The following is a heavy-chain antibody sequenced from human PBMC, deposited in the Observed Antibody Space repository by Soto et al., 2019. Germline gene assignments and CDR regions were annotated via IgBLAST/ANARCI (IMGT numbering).Heavy chain of an antibody. CDR1: GYTFTSYA. J-gene: IGHJ6*02. V-gene: IGHV1-3*01. CDR2: INAGNGNT. CDR3: ARDYDFWSGNYYYYYGMDV. Sequence: ASVKVSCKASGYTFTSYAMHWVRQAPGQRLEWMGWINAGNGNTKYSQKFQGRVTITRDTSASTAYMELSSLRSEDTAVYYCARDYDFWSGNYYYYYGMDVWGQGTTVTVSS. D-gene: IGHD3-3*01.